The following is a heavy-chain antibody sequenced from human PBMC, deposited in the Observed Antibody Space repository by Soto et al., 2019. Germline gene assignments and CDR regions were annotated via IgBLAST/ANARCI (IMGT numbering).Heavy chain of an antibody. CDR3: ARGINSDTATVIDYFDY. D-gene: IGHD5-18*01. J-gene: IGHJ4*02. V-gene: IGHV1-69*13. Sequence: ASVKVSCKASGGTFSSYAISWVRQAPGQGLEWMGGIIPIFGTANYAQKFQGRVTITADESTSTAYMELSSLRSEDTAVYYCARGINSDTATVIDYFDYWGQGTLVTVSS. CDR1: GGTFSSYA. CDR2: IIPIFGTA.